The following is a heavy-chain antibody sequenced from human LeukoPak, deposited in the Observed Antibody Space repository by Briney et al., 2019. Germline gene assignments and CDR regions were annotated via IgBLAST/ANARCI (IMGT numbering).Heavy chain of an antibody. Sequence: ETLSLTCTVSGYSISSGYYWGWIRQPPVKGLEWVSAISGSGGSTYYADSVKGRFTISRDNSKNTLYLQMNSLRAEDTAVYYCANTVRSGHYWGQGTLVTVSS. D-gene: IGHD4-17*01. CDR3: ANTVRSGHY. V-gene: IGHV3-23*01. CDR2: ISGSGGST. CDR1: GYSISSGYY. J-gene: IGHJ4*02.